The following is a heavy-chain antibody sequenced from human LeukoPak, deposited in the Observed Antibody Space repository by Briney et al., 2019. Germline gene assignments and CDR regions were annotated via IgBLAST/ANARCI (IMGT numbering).Heavy chain of an antibody. CDR2: ISAYNGNT. V-gene: IGHV1-18*01. Sequence: ASVKVSCEASGYTFTSYGISWVRQAPGQGLEWMGWISAYNGNTNYAQKLQGRVTMTTDTSTSTAYMELRSLRSDDTAVYYCAREEAPRTYYYGSGSHSYCYYGMDVWGQGTTVTVSS. J-gene: IGHJ6*02. CDR1: GYTFTSYG. D-gene: IGHD3-10*01. CDR3: AREEAPRTYYYGSGSHSYCYYGMDV.